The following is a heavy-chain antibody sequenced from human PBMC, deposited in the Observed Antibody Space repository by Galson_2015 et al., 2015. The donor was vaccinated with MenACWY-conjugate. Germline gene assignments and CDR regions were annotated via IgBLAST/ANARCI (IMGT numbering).Heavy chain of an antibody. V-gene: IGHV3-30*18. CDR1: GFTFSSYG. Sequence: SLRLACAASGFTFSSYGMHWVRQAPGTGLEREAVISYDGSNQYYADSEKGRSTISRDNSKNTLYLQMHSLTAEDTAVYYWAKGGLWYSSGWYSNYYYYGMDVWGQGTTVTVSS. J-gene: IGHJ6*02. D-gene: IGHD6-19*01. CDR2: ISYDGSNQ. CDR3: AKGGLWYSSGWYSNYYYYGMDV.